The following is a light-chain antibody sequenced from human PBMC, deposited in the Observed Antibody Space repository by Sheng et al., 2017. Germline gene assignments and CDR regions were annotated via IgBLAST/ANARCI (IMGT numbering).Light chain of an antibody. V-gene: IGKV1-5*03. CDR2: KAS. CDR1: QSIQRR. J-gene: IGKJ2*01. Sequence: DIQMTQSPSTLSACVGDTVTITCRASQSIQRRLAWYQQKPGKAPKVLIYKASNLESWVPSRFSGSASGTEFTLTISNVQPDDFATYYCQQYNSYPYTFGQGTKLEIK. CDR3: QQYNSYPYT.